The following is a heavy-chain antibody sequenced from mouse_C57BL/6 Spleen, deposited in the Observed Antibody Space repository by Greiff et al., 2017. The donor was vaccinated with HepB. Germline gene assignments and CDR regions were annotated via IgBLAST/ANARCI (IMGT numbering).Heavy chain of an antibody. V-gene: IGHV1-82*01. J-gene: IGHJ2*01. CDR1: GYAFSSSW. Sequence: VQLQQSGPELVKPGASVKISCKASGYAFSSSWMNWVKQRPGKGLEWIGRIYPGDGDTNYNGKFKGKATLTADKSSSTAYMQLSSLTSEDSAVYFCARIGTGNFDYWRQGTTLTVSS. CDR2: IYPGDGDT. CDR3: ARIGTGNFDY. D-gene: IGHD4-1*01.